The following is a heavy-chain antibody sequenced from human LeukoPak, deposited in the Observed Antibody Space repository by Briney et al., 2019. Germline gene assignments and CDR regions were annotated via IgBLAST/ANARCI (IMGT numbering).Heavy chain of an antibody. J-gene: IGHJ4*02. V-gene: IGHV4-39*07. CDR2: IYYSGST. Sequence: SETLSLTCTVSGGSISSSSYYWGWIRQPPGKGLEWIGSIYYSGSTYYNPSLKSRVTISVDTSKNQFSLKLSSVTAADTAVYYCARIAVAGTRDYWGQGTLVTVSS. CDR1: GGSISSSSYY. CDR3: ARIAVAGTRDY. D-gene: IGHD6-19*01.